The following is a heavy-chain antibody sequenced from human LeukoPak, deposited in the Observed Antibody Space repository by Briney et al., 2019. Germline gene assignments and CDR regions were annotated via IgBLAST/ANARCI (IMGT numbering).Heavy chain of an antibody. CDR2: ISYDGSNK. CDR3: ARGPLGSTSEY. Sequence: GGSLRLSCAASGFTFSSYAMHWVRQAPGKGLEWVAVISYDGSNKYYADSVKGRFTISRDNSKNTLYLQMNSLRAEDTAVYYCARGPLGSTSEYWGQGTLVTVSS. V-gene: IGHV3-30*04. CDR1: GFTFSSYA. J-gene: IGHJ4*02. D-gene: IGHD2-2*01.